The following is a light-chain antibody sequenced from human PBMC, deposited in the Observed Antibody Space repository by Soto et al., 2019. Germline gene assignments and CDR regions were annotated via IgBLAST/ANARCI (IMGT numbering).Light chain of an antibody. CDR2: RDT. Sequence: QSVLTQPPSVSGAPGQTVTISCSGTSSNIGASYDVHWYQQLPGTAPKLLIYRDTHRPSGIPNRFSGSRSGTSASLAIFGLQPADEADYSCQSYDKSLNGYVFGTGTKVTV. CDR3: QSYDKSLNGYV. J-gene: IGLJ1*01. CDR1: SSNIGASYD. V-gene: IGLV1-40*01.